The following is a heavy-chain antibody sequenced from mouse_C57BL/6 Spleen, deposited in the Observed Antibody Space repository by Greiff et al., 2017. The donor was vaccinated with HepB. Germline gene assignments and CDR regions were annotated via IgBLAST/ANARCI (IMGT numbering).Heavy chain of an antibody. J-gene: IGHJ2*01. Sequence: EVQLQQSGPELVKPGASVKISCKASGYTFTDYYMNWVKQSHGKSLEWIGDINPNNGGTSYNQKFKGKATLTVDKSSSTAYMELRSLTSEDSAVYYCAREGGRGVDYWGQGTTLTVSS. CDR1: GYTFTDYY. V-gene: IGHV1-26*01. CDR3: AREGGRGVDY. CDR2: INPNNGGT. D-gene: IGHD3-3*01.